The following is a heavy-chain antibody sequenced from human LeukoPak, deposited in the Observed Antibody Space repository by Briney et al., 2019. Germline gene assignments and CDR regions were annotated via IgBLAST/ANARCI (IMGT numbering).Heavy chain of an antibody. CDR2: ISAYNGNT. CDR1: GYTFTSYY. V-gene: IGHV1-18*04. Sequence: ASVKVSCTASGYTFTSYYMHWVRQAPGQGLEWMGWISAYNGNTNYAQKLQGRVTMTTDTSTSTAYMELRSLRSDDTAVYYCARTRSGGDFDYWGQGTLVTVSS. J-gene: IGHJ4*02. D-gene: IGHD2-15*01. CDR3: ARTRSGGDFDY.